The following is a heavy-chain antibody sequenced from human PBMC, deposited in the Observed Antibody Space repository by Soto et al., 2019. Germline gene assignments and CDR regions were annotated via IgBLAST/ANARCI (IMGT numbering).Heavy chain of an antibody. CDR2: INPADSDI. CDR1: GYSFTSNW. CDR3: ARHQRDDASRKIDC. Sequence: PGESLKISCQGSGYSFTSNWIGWVRQMPGKGLEWMGIINPADSDIKYSPSFQGQVTISADKSIGTAYLQWSSLKASDTAMYYCARHQRDDASRKIDCWGQGTLVTVS. V-gene: IGHV5-51*01. D-gene: IGHD3-16*01. J-gene: IGHJ4*02.